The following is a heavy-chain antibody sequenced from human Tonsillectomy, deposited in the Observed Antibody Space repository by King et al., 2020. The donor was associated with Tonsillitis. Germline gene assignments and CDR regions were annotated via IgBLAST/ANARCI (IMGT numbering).Heavy chain of an antibody. CDR2: ISTTSSYI. CDR1: GFTFSTYS. CDR3: AGGYGSGSKYFYYYYMDV. V-gene: IGHV3-21*01. D-gene: IGHD3-10*01. J-gene: IGHJ6*03. Sequence: EVQLVESGGGLVKPGGSLRLSCAASGFTFSTYSMNWVRQAPGKGLEWVASISTTSSYIYYADSVKGRFTISRDNAKNSLYLQMNSLRAEDTAVYYCAGGYGSGSKYFYYYYMDVWGKGTTVTVSS.